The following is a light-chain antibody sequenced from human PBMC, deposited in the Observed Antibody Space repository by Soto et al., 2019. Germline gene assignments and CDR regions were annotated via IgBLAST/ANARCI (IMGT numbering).Light chain of an antibody. J-gene: IGKJ1*01. CDR1: RDIGTW. Sequence: TQMTQSPSTLSASVGDSVSITCRASRDIGTWSAWFQQKPGRAPNLLIYRASTLARGVPSRFSGSGSGTEFTLTINGLQPDDFASYYCQQYHSYSEAFGQGTKVDIK. CDR3: QQYHSYSEA. V-gene: IGKV1-5*03. CDR2: RAS.